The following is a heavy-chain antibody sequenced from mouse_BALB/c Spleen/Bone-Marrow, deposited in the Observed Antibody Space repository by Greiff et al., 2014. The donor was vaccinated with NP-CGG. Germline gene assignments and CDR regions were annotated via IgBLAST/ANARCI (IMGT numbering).Heavy chain of an antibody. CDR2: IDPANGNT. CDR1: GFNIKDTN. Sequence: VQLQQSGAELVKPGASVKLSCTASGFNIKDTNMHWVKQRPEQGLEWIGRIDPANGNTKYDPKFQGKATITADTSSNTAYLQLSSLTSEDTAVYYCARYYYGSSYFDYWGQGTTLTVSS. V-gene: IGHV14-3*02. J-gene: IGHJ2*01. CDR3: ARYYYGSSYFDY. D-gene: IGHD1-1*01.